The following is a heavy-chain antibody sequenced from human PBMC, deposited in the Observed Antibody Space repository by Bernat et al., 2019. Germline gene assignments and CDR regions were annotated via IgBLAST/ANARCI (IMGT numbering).Heavy chain of an antibody. D-gene: IGHD3-9*01. CDR1: GFTFSSYG. CDR3: AKVSESYDILTGYRDNWFDP. V-gene: IGHV3-30*18. J-gene: IGHJ5*02. Sequence: QVQLVESGGGVVQPGRSLRLSCAASGFTFSSYGMHWVRQAPGKGLEWVAVISYDGSNKYYAASGKGRFTISRDNSKNTLYLQMNSLRAEDTAVYYCAKVSESYDILTGYRDNWFDPWGQGTLVTVSS. CDR2: ISYDGSNK.